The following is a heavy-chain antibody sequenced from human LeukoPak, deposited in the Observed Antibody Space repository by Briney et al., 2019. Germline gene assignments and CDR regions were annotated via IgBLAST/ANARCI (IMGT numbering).Heavy chain of an antibody. CDR1: GFTFSSYS. D-gene: IGHD6-25*01. Sequence: GGSLRLSCVASGFTFSSYSMKWVRQAPGKGLEWVSSISGGNTYIYYADSAKGRFTISRDNAKTSLYLQMNSLRPEDTAIYYCAAAWSNFDYWGQGILVVVSS. CDR3: AAAWSNFDY. CDR2: ISGGNTYI. J-gene: IGHJ4*02. V-gene: IGHV3-21*01.